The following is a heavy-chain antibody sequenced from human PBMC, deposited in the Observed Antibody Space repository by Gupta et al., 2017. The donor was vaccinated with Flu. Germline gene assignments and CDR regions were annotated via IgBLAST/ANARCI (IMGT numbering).Heavy chain of an antibody. Sequence: EVQLVESGGGLVQPGGSLRLSCAASGFTFSGYGMSWVRQAPGKGLEWVAIIKQDGSESYYVDSVKGRFAISRDNAKNSLYLQMNSLRAEDTAVYYCARMQYEFDIWGQGTMVTVSS. J-gene: IGHJ3*02. D-gene: IGHD2-8*01. CDR1: GFTFSGYG. CDR3: ARMQYEFDI. V-gene: IGHV3-7*02. CDR2: IKQDGSES.